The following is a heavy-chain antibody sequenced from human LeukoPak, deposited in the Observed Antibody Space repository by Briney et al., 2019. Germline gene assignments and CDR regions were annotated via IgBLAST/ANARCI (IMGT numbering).Heavy chain of an antibody. D-gene: IGHD5-18*01. J-gene: IGHJ4*02. CDR1: GFTFSSYG. V-gene: IGHV3-30*18. CDR2: ISYDGSNK. Sequence: PGGSLRLSCAASGFTFSSYGMHWVRQAPGKGLEWVAVISYDGSNKYYADSVKGRFTISRDNVKNTLYLQMNSLRAEDTAVYYCAKYDRGYSYGSPFDYWGQGTLVTVSS. CDR3: AKYDRGYSYGSPFDY.